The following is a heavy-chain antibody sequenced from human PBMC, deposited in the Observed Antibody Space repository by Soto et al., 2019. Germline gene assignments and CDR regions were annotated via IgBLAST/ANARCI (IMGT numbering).Heavy chain of an antibody. J-gene: IGHJ5*02. Sequence: GGSLRLSCAASGLTVSSNYMSWVRQAPGKGLEWVSLIYAGGSTYYADSVKGRFIISRDNAENTLYLQMNSLRAEDTAVYYCATSTTAVWNWFDPWGQGTLVTVSS. CDR2: IYAGGST. CDR3: ATSTTAVWNWFDP. CDR1: GLTVSSNY. V-gene: IGHV3-66*01.